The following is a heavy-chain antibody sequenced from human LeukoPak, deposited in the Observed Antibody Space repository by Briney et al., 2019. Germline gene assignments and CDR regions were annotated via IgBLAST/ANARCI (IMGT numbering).Heavy chain of an antibody. CDR2: IYSGGST. J-gene: IGHJ4*02. CDR1: GFTFSSYT. CDR3: ARGRGYSYGYDHFDY. D-gene: IGHD5-18*01. V-gene: IGHV3-53*01. Sequence: PGGSLRLSCTASGFTFSSYTMNWVRQAPGKGLEWVSVIYSGGSTYYADSVKGRFTISRDNSKNTLYLQMNSLRAEDTAVYYCARGRGYSYGYDHFDYWGQGTLVTVSS.